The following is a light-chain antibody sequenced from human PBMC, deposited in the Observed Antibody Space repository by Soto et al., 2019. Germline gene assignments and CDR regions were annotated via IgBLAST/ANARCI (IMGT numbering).Light chain of an antibody. CDR2: SAL. Sequence: VILMTQSPSLLSASTGDRVTISCRMSQSVDGFLNWYQQQSGKAPKLLIYSALTLQSGVPSRFSGSGSGTYFTLTITNLQPEDSAAYYCQQGYSTLFTFGGGTKVDIK. J-gene: IGKJ4*01. CDR1: QSVDGF. CDR3: QQGYSTLFT. V-gene: IGKV1D-8*03.